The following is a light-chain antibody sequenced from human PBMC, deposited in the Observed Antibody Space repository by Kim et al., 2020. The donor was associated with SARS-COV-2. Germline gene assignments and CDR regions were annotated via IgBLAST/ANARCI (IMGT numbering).Light chain of an antibody. CDR3: SSYTSSSTYP. CDR1: SSDVGGYNY. CDR2: DVS. J-gene: IGLJ1*01. Sequence: QSALTQPASVSGCPGQSITISCTGTSSDVGGYNYVSWYQQHPGKAPKLMIYDVSNRPSGVSNRFSGSKSGNTASLTISGLQAEDEADYYCSSYTSSSTYPFGTGAKVTVL. V-gene: IGLV2-14*03.